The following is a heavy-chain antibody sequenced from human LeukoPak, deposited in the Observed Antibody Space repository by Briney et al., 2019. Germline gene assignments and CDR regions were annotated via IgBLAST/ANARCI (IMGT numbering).Heavy chain of an antibody. D-gene: IGHD5-24*01. CDR2: ISSSSSYI. CDR1: GFTLSSYS. V-gene: IGHV3-21*01. Sequence: KSGGSLRLSCAASGFTLSSYSMNWVRQAPGKGLEWVSSISSSSSYIYYADSVKGRFTISRDNAKNSLYLQMNSLRAEDTAVYYCARDRSYPIVEMAKDYWGQGTLVTVSS. CDR3: ARDRSYPIVEMAKDY. J-gene: IGHJ4*02.